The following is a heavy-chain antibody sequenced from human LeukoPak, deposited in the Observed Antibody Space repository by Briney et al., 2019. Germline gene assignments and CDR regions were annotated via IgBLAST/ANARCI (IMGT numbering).Heavy chain of an antibody. CDR1: GFTFSSYW. J-gene: IGHJ4*02. CDR2: IKQDGSEK. D-gene: IGHD5-12*01. Sequence: PGGSLRLSCAASGFTFSSYWMSWVRQAPGKGLEWVANIKQDGSEKYYVDSVKGRFTISRDNAKNSLYLQMNSLRAEDTAVYYCARTRGYSGHDYFDYWGQGTLVTVSS. CDR3: ARTRGYSGHDYFDY. V-gene: IGHV3-7*01.